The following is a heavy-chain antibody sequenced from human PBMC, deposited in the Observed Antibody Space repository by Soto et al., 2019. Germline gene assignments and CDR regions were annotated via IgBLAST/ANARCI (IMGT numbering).Heavy chain of an antibody. J-gene: IGHJ3*02. D-gene: IGHD6-13*01. Sequence: SETLSLTCIVSGDSVRNRNYYWAWIRIRQPPGKGPEWIGNIYLSGSTYYSPSLESRVTISLDPSKNGFSLNLTSVTAADTAVYYCATWYENGFDIWGQGTMVTVS. CDR1: GDSVRNRNYY. CDR3: ATWYENGFDI. CDR2: IYLSGST. V-gene: IGHV4-39*01.